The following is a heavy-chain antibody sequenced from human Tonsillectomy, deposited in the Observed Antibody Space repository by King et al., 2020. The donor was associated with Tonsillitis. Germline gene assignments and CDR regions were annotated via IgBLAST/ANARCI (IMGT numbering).Heavy chain of an antibody. CDR2: IRSKAYGGTT. CDR1: GFTFGDYA. V-gene: IGHV3-49*04. D-gene: IGHD2/OR15-2a*01. J-gene: IGHJ4*02. Sequence: VQLVESGGGLVQPGRSLRLSCIASGFTFGDYAMSWVRQAPGKGLEWVGFIRSKAYGGTTEYAASVKGRFTISRDESKSIAYLQMNSLKTEDTAVYYCTSDQDFGDYWGQGTVVTVSS. CDR3: TSDQDFGDY.